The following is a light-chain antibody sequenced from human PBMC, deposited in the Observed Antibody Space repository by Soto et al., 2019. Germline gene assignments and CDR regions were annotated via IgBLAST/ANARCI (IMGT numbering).Light chain of an antibody. J-gene: IGLJ2*01. CDR1: RSNIGSKT. CDR3: NSYTSSYTLV. V-gene: IGLV1-44*01. Sequence: QSVLTQPPSASGTPGQRVTISCSESRSNIGSKTVYWYQHLPGTAPKLLIHSNNQRPSGVPDRFSGSKSGNTASLTISGLQPEDEADYYCNSYTSSYTLVFGGGTQLTVL. CDR2: SNN.